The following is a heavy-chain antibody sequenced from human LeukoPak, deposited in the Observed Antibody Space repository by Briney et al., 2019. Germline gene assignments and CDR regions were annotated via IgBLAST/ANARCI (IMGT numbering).Heavy chain of an antibody. CDR1: GFTFSSNA. Sequence: GGSLRLSCAASGFTFSSNAMCWVRQAPGKGLEWVSLISGTGGTTYYADSVKGRLTISRDNSKNTLYLQMNSLRVEDTAVCYCAKDAHSGSYFDYWGQGILVTVSS. CDR2: ISGTGGTT. D-gene: IGHD1-26*01. J-gene: IGHJ4*01. V-gene: IGHV3-23*01. CDR3: AKDAHSGSYFDY.